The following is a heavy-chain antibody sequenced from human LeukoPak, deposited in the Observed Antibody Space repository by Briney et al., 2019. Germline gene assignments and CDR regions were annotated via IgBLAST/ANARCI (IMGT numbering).Heavy chain of an antibody. CDR1: GLTFSSYR. J-gene: IGHJ4*02. CDR3: AKSGGGMDDY. CDR2: ISSSGNYI. V-gene: IGHV3-21*01. D-gene: IGHD3-16*01. Sequence: GGSLTLSCAASGLTFSSYRMNWVRQAPGQGLEWVSSISSSGNYIYYADSVKGRFTISRDTAKNSLYLQMNSLRAEDTAVYYCAKSGGGMDDYWGQGTLVTVSS.